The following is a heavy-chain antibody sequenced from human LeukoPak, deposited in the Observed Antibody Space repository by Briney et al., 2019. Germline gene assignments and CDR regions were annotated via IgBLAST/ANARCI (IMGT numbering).Heavy chain of an antibody. J-gene: IGHJ5*02. CDR1: GFTVSTNY. CDR2: IYSGGST. Sequence: GGSLRLSCAASGFTVSTNYMSWVRQAPGKGPEWVSVIYSGGSTYYADSVKGRFNISRDNSKNTLYLQMNSLRVEDTAVYYCAKDPYRVVVATGNYLDPWGQGTLVTVSS. D-gene: IGHD2-15*01. CDR3: AKDPYRVVVATGNYLDP. V-gene: IGHV3-53*05.